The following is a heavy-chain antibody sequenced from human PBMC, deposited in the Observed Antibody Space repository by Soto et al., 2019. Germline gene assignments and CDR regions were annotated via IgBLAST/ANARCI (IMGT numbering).Heavy chain of an antibody. V-gene: IGHV1-3*04. Sequence: QVHLVQSGAEVKAPGASVRISCEASGYAFTSHTIHWARQAPGQGLEWMGWIFISHGSPRYAPQFQGRISFGRDTSATTAYMELTSLSFEDTAGYYCAREPEDGVPGDYCGQVTLVVVSS. D-gene: IGHD2-8*01. CDR2: IFISHGSP. J-gene: IGHJ4*02. CDR1: GYAFTSHT. CDR3: AREPEDGVPGDY.